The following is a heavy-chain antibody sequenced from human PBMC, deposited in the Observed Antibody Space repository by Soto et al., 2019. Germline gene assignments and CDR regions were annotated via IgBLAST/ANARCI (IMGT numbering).Heavy chain of an antibody. J-gene: IGHJ3*02. CDR1: GFTFSSYA. CDR3: AKDRVLMVYASAFDI. CDR2: ISGSGGST. Sequence: GGSLRLSCAASGFTFSSYAMSWVRQAPGKGLEWVSAISGSGGSTYYADSVKGRFTISSDNSKNTLYLQMNSLRAEDTAVYDFAKDRVLMVYASAFDIWGQGTMVTVSS. V-gene: IGHV3-23*01. D-gene: IGHD2-8*01.